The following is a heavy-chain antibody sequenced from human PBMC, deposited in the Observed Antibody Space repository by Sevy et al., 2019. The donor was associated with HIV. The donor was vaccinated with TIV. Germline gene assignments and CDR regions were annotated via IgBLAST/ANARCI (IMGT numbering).Heavy chain of an antibody. V-gene: IGHV3-7*01. J-gene: IGHJ4*02. CDR2: IKQDISEK. Sequence: GGSLRLSCAASGFTFSSYWMTWVRQAPGKGLEWVANIKQDISEKYYVDSVKGRFTISRDNARNSLYLQMESLRAEDTAVYYCVRAQQVTMLVVIGGLYFDFWGQGTLVTVSS. D-gene: IGHD3-22*01. CDR3: VRAQQVTMLVVIGGLYFDF. CDR1: GFTFSSYW.